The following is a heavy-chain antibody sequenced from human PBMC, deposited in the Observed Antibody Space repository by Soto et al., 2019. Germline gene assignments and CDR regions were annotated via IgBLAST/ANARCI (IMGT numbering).Heavy chain of an antibody. J-gene: IGHJ4*02. Sequence: VASVKVSCKASGYTFTGYYMHWVRQAPGQGLEWMGWINPNSGGTNYAQKFQGRVTMTRDTSISTAYMELSRLRSDDTAVYYCARDIDYGDPAFDYWGQGTLVTVSS. D-gene: IGHD4-17*01. V-gene: IGHV1-2*02. CDR1: GYTFTGYY. CDR3: ARDIDYGDPAFDY. CDR2: INPNSGGT.